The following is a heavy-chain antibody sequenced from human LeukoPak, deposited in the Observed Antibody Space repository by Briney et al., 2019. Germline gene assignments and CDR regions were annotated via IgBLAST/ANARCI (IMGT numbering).Heavy chain of an antibody. CDR2: IWYDGSNK. CDR3: ARAPGARNYWYFDL. J-gene: IGHJ2*01. CDR1: GFTFSSYG. Sequence: GGSLRLSCAASGFTFSSYGMHWVRQAPGKGLEWVAVIWYDGSNKYYADSVKGRFTISRDNSKNTLYLQMNSLRAEDTAVYYCARAPGARNYWYFDLWGRGTLVTVSS. D-gene: IGHD1-26*01. V-gene: IGHV3-33*01.